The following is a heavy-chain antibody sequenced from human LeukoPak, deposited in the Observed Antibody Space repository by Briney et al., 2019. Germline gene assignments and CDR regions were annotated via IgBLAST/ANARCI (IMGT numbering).Heavy chain of an antibody. J-gene: IGHJ4*02. CDR3: ARFSISWSYFDY. CDR2: IFSSGST. V-gene: IGHV4-59*01. D-gene: IGHD6-13*01. CDR1: GGSPSNYH. Sequence: SQTLSLTCTVSGGSPSNYHWNWIRRAPGPGLEWIGYIFSSGSTNYNPSVKSRVTISVDMSKNQFSLKLRSVTAADTALYYCARFSISWSYFDYWGPGTLATVSS.